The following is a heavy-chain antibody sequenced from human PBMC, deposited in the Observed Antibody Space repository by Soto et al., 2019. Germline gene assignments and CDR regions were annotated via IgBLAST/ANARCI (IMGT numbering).Heavy chain of an antibody. CDR3: ARERDNDVIGAVWFDP. CDR2: IHHSGST. Sequence: SETLSLTCTVSGGSIRSGDFYWSWIRQPPGKGLEWIGYIHHSGSTYYNPSLRSRLIISIDTSKNQFSLRLSSVTAADTAVYYCARERDNDVIGAVWFDPWGQGTLVTV. V-gene: IGHV4-30-4*01. J-gene: IGHJ5*02. CDR1: GGSIRSGDFY. D-gene: IGHD2-21*01.